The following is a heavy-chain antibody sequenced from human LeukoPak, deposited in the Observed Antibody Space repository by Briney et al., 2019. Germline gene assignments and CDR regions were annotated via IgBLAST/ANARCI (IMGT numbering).Heavy chain of an antibody. Sequence: SETLSLTCTVSGVSISSISYYWGWIRQPPGKGLEGIGSIYYSGSNYDNQSLKSLVTISVHTSKNQFSLKLSSVTAAETDVYYCVSLFLGTGYWDYWGQGTLVTVSS. CDR3: VSLFLGTGYWDY. V-gene: IGHV4-39*01. CDR2: IYYSGSN. J-gene: IGHJ4*02. CDR1: GVSISSISYY. D-gene: IGHD3/OR15-3a*01.